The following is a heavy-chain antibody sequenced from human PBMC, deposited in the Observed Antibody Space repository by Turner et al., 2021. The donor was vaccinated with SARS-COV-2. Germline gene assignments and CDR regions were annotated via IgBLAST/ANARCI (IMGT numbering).Heavy chain of an antibody. V-gene: IGHV4-31*03. CDR1: GGSISSDDYY. CDR3: ARTKGYYSSTSYYLDY. Sequence: QVQLQESGPGLVKPSQTLSLTCTVSGGSISSDDYYWSWIRQHPGKGLEWIGYNYYSGSTYYNPPLKSRVTISVETSKNQFSLKLSSVTAADTAVYYCARTKGYYSSTSYYLDYWGQGTLVTVSS. J-gene: IGHJ4*01. D-gene: IGHD2-2*01. CDR2: NYYSGST.